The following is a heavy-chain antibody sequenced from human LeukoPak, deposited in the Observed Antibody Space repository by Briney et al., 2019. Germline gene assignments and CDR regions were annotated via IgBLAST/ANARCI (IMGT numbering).Heavy chain of an antibody. CDR2: IYYTGST. V-gene: IGHV4-59*01. D-gene: IGHD4-17*01. Sequence: SETLCLTCAVSGGSISSYYWSWIRQPPGKGLEWIGYIYYTGSTNYNPSLQSRVAISVDTSKNRFSLNLSSVTAADTAVYYCATNAGDGDNWFDPWGQGTLVTVSS. CDR3: ATNAGDGDNWFDP. J-gene: IGHJ5*02. CDR1: GGSISSYY.